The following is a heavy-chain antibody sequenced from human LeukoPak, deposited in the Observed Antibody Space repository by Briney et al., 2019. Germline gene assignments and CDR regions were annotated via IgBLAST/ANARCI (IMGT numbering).Heavy chain of an antibody. CDR3: ARVGAAAADYFDY. V-gene: IGHV1-2*02. J-gene: IGHJ4*02. Sequence: ASVKVSCKASGYTFTSYGISWVRQAPGQGLEWMGWINPNSGGTNYTQKFQGRVTMTRDTSISTAYTELSRLRSDDTAVYYCARVGAAAADYFDYWGQGPLVTVSS. CDR2: INPNSGGT. D-gene: IGHD6-13*01. CDR1: GYTFTSYG.